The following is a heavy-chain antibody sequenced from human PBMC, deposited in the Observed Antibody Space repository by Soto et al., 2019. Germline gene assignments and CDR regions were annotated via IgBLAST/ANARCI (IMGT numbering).Heavy chain of an antibody. Sequence: QVQLVQSGAEVKKPGSSVKVSCKASGGTFSSYAISWVRQAPGQGLEWMGGIIPIFGTANYAQKCQGRVTITADESTSPAYMELGSLRSEDTAVYYCALGLIAGAGPGYYGMGVWGQGTTVTVSS. J-gene: IGHJ6*02. CDR2: IIPIFGTA. CDR3: ALGLIAGAGPGYYGMGV. V-gene: IGHV1-69*12. D-gene: IGHD6-19*01. CDR1: GGTFSSYA.